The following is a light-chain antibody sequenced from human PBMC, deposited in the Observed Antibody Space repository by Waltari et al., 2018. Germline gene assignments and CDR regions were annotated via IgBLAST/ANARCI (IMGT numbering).Light chain of an antibody. Sequence: QSALTQPASVSGSPGQSITISCTGTSSHVGRYNLVSWYQHHPGKAPKLMIYEGSKRPSGVSNRFSGSKSGNTASLTISGLQAEDEADYYCCSYAGSSTYVFGTGTKVTVL. J-gene: IGLJ1*01. CDR3: CSYAGSSTYV. V-gene: IGLV2-23*01. CDR2: EGS. CDR1: SSHVGRYNL.